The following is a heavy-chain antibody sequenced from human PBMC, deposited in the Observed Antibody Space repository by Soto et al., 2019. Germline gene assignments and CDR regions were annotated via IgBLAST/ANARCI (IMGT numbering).Heavy chain of an antibody. CDR1: GYTFTSYS. D-gene: IGHD3-3*01. CDR3: ARDRAESGYYISLGYSYYYMDA. CDR2: INAGNGNT. V-gene: IGHV1-3*01. J-gene: IGHJ6*03. Sequence: ASVKVSCKASGYTFTSYSMHWVRQAPGQRLEWMGWINAGNGNTKYSQKFQGRVTITRDTSASTAYMELSSLRSEDTAVYYCARDRAESGYYISLGYSYYYMDAWGKGTTVTVSS.